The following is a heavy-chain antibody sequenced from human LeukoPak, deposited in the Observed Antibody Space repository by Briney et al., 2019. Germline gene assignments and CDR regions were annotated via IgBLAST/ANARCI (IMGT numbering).Heavy chain of an antibody. V-gene: IGHV3-33*01. CDR1: GFTFSNYG. CDR3: ARKGGGYGMDV. Sequence: GGSLRLSCAASGFTFSNYGMHWVRQAPGKGLEWVAAIWYDGSNKYYGDSVKGRFTISRDNSMNTLYLQMNSLRAEDTAVYYCARKGGGYGMDVWGQGTTVTVSS. J-gene: IGHJ6*02. CDR2: IWYDGSNK. D-gene: IGHD4-23*01.